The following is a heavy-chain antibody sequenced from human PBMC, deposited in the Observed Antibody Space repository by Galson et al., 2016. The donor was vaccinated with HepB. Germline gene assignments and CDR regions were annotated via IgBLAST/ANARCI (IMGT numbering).Heavy chain of an antibody. CDR1: GFTYSSSY. V-gene: IGHV3-53*01. D-gene: IGHD1-26*01. CDR2: IFSDGNT. J-gene: IGHJ3*02. CDR3: ARDGGDRGSYSVGDSFDI. Sequence: SLRLSCAGSGFTYSSSYMTWVRQAPGKGLEWVSIIFSDGNTFHADSVKGRFTISTDKSKHTVFLQMSNLRADDTAMYYCARDGGDRGSYSVGDSFDIWGQGTMVTVSS.